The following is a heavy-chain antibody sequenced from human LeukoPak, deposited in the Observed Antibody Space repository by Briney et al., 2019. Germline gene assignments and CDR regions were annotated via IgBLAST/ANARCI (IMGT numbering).Heavy chain of an antibody. CDR2: IIPIFGTA. Sequence: SVKVSCKASGGTFSSYAISWVRQAPGQGLEWMGGIIPIFGTANYAQKFQGRVTITADESTSTAYMELSSLRSEDTAVYYCAKGGSTRPWSFDIWGQGTMVTVSS. CDR1: GGTFSSYA. CDR3: AKGGSTRPWSFDI. J-gene: IGHJ3*02. V-gene: IGHV1-69*13. D-gene: IGHD2-2*01.